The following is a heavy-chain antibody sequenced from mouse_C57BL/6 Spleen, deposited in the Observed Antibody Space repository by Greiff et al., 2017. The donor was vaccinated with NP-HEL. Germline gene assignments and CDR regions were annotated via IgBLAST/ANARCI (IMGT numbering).Heavy chain of an antibody. V-gene: IGHV1-18*01. CDR1: GYTFTDYN. CDR2: INPNNGGT. J-gene: IGHJ2*01. CDR3: ARGTYYGSSFFDY. D-gene: IGHD1-1*01. Sequence: VQLKESGPELVKPGASVKIPCKASGYTFTDYNMDWVKQSHGKSLEWIGDINPNNGGTIYNQKFKGKATLTVDKSSSTAYMELRSLTSEDTAVYYCARGTYYGSSFFDYWGQGTTLTVSS.